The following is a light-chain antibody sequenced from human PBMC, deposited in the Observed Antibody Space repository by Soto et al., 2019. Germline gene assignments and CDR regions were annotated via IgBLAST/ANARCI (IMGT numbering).Light chain of an antibody. Sequence: QSALTQPASVSGSPGQSITISCTGTSSDVGGYNYVSWYQQHPGKAPKLMIYEVSNRPSGVSNRFSGPKSGNTASLTISGLQAEDEADYYCSSYTSSSTLEGVFGTGTKVTVL. CDR1: SSDVGGYNY. CDR3: SSYTSSSTLEGV. J-gene: IGLJ1*01. CDR2: EVS. V-gene: IGLV2-14*01.